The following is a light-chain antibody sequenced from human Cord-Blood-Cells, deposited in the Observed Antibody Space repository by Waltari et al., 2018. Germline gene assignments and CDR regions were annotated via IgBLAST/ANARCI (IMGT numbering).Light chain of an antibody. V-gene: IGLV2-14*01. CDR2: EVS. J-gene: IGLJ3*02. CDR1: SSDVGGYNY. Sequence: QSALTQPASVSGSPGQSITISCTGTSSDVGGYNYVSWYQQHPGKAPKLMIYEVSKRPSGVSNRFPGSKSGNTASLTISGLQAEDEADYYCSSYTSSSTRVFGGGTKLTVL. CDR3: SSYTSSSTRV.